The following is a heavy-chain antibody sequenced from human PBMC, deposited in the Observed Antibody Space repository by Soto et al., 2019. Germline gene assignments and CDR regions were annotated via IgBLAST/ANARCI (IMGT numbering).Heavy chain of an antibody. CDR1: GYTFTNFG. Sequence: QVQLVQSGAEVKKPGASVKVSCKTSGYTFTNFGLSWVRQAPGQGLEWMGWISAYNGNTNYAQNFQSRVTMTTDTSTSTADMELRSLRSDDTDVYYCAGGGTPIDYWGQGTLVTVSS. D-gene: IGHD3-16*01. J-gene: IGHJ4*02. V-gene: IGHV1-18*01. CDR3: AGGGTPIDY. CDR2: ISAYNGNT.